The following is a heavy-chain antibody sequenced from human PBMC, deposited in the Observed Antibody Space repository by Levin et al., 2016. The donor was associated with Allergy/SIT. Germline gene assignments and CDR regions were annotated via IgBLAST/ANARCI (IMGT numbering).Heavy chain of an antibody. Sequence: GESLKISCAASGFTFSSYGMHWVRQAPGKGLEWVAVISYDGSNKYYADSVKGRFTISRDNSKNTLYLQMNSLRAEDTAVYYCAKDLEFVVDTAMLDIWGQGTMVTVSS. CDR3: AKDLEFVVDTAMLDI. J-gene: IGHJ3*02. CDR2: ISYDGSNK. V-gene: IGHV3-30*18. CDR1: GFTFSSYG. D-gene: IGHD5-18*01.